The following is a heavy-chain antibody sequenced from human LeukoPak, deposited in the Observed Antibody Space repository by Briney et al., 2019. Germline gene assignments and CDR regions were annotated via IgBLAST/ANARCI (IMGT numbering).Heavy chain of an antibody. V-gene: IGHV4-59*01. Sequence: GSLRLSCAASGFTFTNYAMSWIRQPPGKGLEWIGYIYYSGSTNYNPSLKSRVTISVDTSKNQFSLKLSSVTAADTAVYYCARSGVWFGELLHFDYWGQGTLVTVSS. CDR2: IYYSGST. J-gene: IGHJ4*02. D-gene: IGHD3-10*01. CDR1: GFTFTNYA. CDR3: ARSGVWFGELLHFDY.